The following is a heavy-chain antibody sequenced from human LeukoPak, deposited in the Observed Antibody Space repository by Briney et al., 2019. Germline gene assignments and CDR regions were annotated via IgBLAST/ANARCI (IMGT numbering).Heavy chain of an antibody. D-gene: IGHD6-19*01. V-gene: IGHV1-8*03. CDR1: GYTFTSYD. Sequence: GASVKVSCKASGYTFTSYDINWARQATGQGLEWMGWMNPNSGNTGYAQKFQGRVTITRNTSISTAYMELSSLSSEDTAVYYCARGGHSVAEGFDYWGQGTLVTVSS. J-gene: IGHJ4*02. CDR3: ARGGHSVAEGFDY. CDR2: MNPNSGNT.